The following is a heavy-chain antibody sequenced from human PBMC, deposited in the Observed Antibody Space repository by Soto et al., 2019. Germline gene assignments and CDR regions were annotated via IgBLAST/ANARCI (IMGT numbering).Heavy chain of an antibody. CDR1: GFTFSSYA. D-gene: IGHD3-22*01. Sequence: GGSLRLSCAASGFTFSSYAMNWVRQGPGKGLEWVSVISGSGGSTYYADSVKGRFTISRGNSKNTLYLQMNSLRAEDTAVYYCARGDYYDSSGPFSDAFDIWGQGTMVTVS. CDR2: ISGSGGST. CDR3: ARGDYYDSSGPFSDAFDI. V-gene: IGHV3-23*01. J-gene: IGHJ3*02.